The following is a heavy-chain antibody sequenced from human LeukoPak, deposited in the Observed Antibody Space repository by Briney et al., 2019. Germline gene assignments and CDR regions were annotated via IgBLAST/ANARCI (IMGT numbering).Heavy chain of an antibody. D-gene: IGHD2-2*01. Sequence: SETLSLTCSVFGGSISSGDYFWSWIRQHPGKGVEWIGYMHHSGSTNSHPSLKSRVTMSVDTSKNQFSLKMYSVTAADTAVYYCARDGCSGTSCYGNWFDPWGQGILVTVSP. J-gene: IGHJ5*02. CDR1: GGSISSGDYF. V-gene: IGHV4-31*03. CDR2: MHHSGST. CDR3: ARDGCSGTSCYGNWFDP.